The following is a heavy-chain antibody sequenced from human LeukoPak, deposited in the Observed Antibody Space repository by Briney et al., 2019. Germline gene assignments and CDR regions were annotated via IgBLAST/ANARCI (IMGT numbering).Heavy chain of an antibody. J-gene: IGHJ3*02. CDR2: INPSGGST. D-gene: IGHD4-23*01. V-gene: IGHV1-46*01. CDR3: AREVSTVVTPVGAFDI. CDR1: GYTFTTYY. Sequence: AAVNVSCKASGYTFTTYYMHWVRQAPGQGLEWMGIINPSGGSTSYAQKFQGRVTMTRDTSTSTVYMELSSLRSEDTAVYYCAREVSTVVTPVGAFDIWGQGTTVTVSS.